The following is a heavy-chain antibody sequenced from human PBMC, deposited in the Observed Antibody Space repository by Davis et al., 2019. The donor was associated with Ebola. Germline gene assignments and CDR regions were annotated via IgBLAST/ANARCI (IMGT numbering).Heavy chain of an antibody. CDR2: IDYSGST. CDR3: ARTTIFGVAGD. J-gene: IGHJ3*01. CDR1: GGSMSSYF. D-gene: IGHD3-3*01. Sequence: PSETLSLTCTVSGGSMSSYFWTWIRQPPGKGLEYIGYIDYSGSTEYNPSLKSRITISVDTSQNQFSLRLTSVTPADTAVYYCARTTIFGVAGDWGQGTMVTVSS. V-gene: IGHV4-59*01.